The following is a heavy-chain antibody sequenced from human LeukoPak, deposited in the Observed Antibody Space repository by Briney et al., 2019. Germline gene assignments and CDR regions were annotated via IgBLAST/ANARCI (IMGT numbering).Heavy chain of an antibody. V-gene: IGHV1-18*01. Sequence: ASVKVSCKASGYTFTSYGISWVRQAPGQGLEWMGWISAYNGNTNYAQKLQGRVTMTTDTSTSTAYMELRSLRSDDTAVYYCARGFYDSSGYYVDAFDIWGQGTMVTVSS. J-gene: IGHJ3*02. CDR3: ARGFYDSSGYYVDAFDI. CDR2: ISAYNGNT. CDR1: GYTFTSYG. D-gene: IGHD3-22*01.